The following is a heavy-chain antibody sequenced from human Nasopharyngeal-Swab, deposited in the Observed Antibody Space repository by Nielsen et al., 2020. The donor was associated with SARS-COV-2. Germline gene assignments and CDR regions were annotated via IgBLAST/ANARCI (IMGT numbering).Heavy chain of an antibody. V-gene: IGHV3-48*04. CDR1: GFTFSSYS. Sequence: GGSLRLSCAASGFTFSSYSMNWVRQAPGKGLEWVSYISSSSSTIYYADSVKGRFTISRDNAKNSLYLQMNSLRAEDTAVYYCASELDYGGNSAFDYWGQGTLVTVSS. J-gene: IGHJ4*02. CDR3: ASELDYGGNSAFDY. D-gene: IGHD4-23*01. CDR2: ISSSSSTI.